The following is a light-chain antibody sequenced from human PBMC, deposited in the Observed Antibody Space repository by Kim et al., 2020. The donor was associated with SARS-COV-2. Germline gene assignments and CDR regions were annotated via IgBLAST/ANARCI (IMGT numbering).Light chain of an antibody. J-gene: IGLJ3*02. V-gene: IGLV2-14*01. CDR2: EVN. CDR3: SSYTSSSPLEV. CDR1: SSDVGGYNY. Sequence: QSALTQPASVSGSPGQSITISCTGTSSDVGGYNYVSWYQQHPGKAPKLMIYEVNNRPSGVSNRFSGSKSGNTASLTISGLQAEDEADYYCSSYTSSSPLEVFGGGTQLTVL.